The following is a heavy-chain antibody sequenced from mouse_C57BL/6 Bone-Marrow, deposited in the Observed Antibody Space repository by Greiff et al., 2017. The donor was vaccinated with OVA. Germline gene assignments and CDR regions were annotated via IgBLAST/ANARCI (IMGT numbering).Heavy chain of an antibody. Sequence: QVQLKESGAELARPGASVKLSCKASGYTFTSYGISWVKQRTGQGLEWIGEIYPRSGNTYYNEKFKGKATLTADKSSSTAYMELRSLTSEDSAVYFCARRDDGYYLAWFAYWGQGTLVTVSA. CDR1: GYTFTSYG. D-gene: IGHD2-3*01. CDR2: IYPRSGNT. V-gene: IGHV1-81*01. CDR3: ARRDDGYYLAWFAY. J-gene: IGHJ3*01.